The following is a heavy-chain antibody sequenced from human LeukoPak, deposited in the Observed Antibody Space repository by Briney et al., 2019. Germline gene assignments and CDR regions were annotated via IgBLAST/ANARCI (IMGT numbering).Heavy chain of an antibody. D-gene: IGHD3-22*01. J-gene: IGHJ3*02. CDR3: AKDTYYYDSSGYHAFDI. CDR2: ISSSSSTI. V-gene: IGHV3-48*01. Sequence: PGGSLRLSCAASGFTFSSYSMNWVRQAPGKGLEWVSYISSSSSTIYYADSVKGRFTISRDNAKNSLYLQMNSLRAEDTAVYYCAKDTYYYDSSGYHAFDIWGQGTMVTVSS. CDR1: GFTFSSYS.